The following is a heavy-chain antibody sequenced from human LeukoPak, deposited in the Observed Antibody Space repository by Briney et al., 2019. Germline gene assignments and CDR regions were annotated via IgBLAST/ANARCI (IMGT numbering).Heavy chain of an antibody. CDR3: ARTLYIAAVPGGFDY. V-gene: IGHV1-2*02. Sequence: ASVKVSCKASGYTFTGHYLHWVRQAPGQGLEWMGWINPKNAGTNFAQRFQGRVTMTRDTSISTVYMELSRLRSDDTALYYCARTLYIAAVPGGFDYWGQGSLVTVSS. CDR1: GYTFTGHY. D-gene: IGHD6-13*01. J-gene: IGHJ4*02. CDR2: INPKNAGT.